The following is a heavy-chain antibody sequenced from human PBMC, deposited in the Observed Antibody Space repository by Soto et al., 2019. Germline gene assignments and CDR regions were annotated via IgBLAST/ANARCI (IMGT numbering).Heavy chain of an antibody. CDR3: ARGDMITFGGVIVFDY. CDR1: GGSVSSGSYY. Sequence: SETLSLTCTVSGGSVSSGSYYWSWIRQPPGKGLEWIGYIYYSGSTNYNPPLKSRVTISVATSKNQFSLKLSFVTAADTAVYYCARGDMITFGGVIVFDYWGQGTLVTVSS. D-gene: IGHD3-16*02. CDR2: IYYSGST. V-gene: IGHV4-61*01. J-gene: IGHJ4*02.